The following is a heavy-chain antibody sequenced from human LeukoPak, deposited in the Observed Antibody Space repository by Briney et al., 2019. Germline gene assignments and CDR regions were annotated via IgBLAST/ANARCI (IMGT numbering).Heavy chain of an antibody. CDR2: IYTSGST. CDR1: GGSISSGSYY. J-gene: IGHJ5*02. Sequence: SQTLSLTCAVSGGSISSGSYYWSWIRQPAGKGLEWIGRIYTSGSTNYNPSLKSRVTISVDTSKNQFSLKLSSATAADTAVYYCARGAGIAVAGTRFDPWGQGTLVTVSS. D-gene: IGHD6-19*01. CDR3: ARGAGIAVAGTRFDP. V-gene: IGHV4-61*02.